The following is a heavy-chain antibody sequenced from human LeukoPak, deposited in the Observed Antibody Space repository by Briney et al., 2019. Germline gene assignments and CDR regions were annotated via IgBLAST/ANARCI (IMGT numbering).Heavy chain of an antibody. J-gene: IGHJ4*02. Sequence: ASVNVSCKASGYMFTHYGISWVRQAPGQGLEGMGWISDYNGKTNYAQKLQARVTMTTDTSTSIAYMELRSLKSDDTAVCYCARDGPDYGDYVNFDYWGQGTLVTVSS. D-gene: IGHD4-17*01. CDR3: ARDGPDYGDYVNFDY. CDR2: ISDYNGKT. CDR1: GYMFTHYG. V-gene: IGHV1-18*04.